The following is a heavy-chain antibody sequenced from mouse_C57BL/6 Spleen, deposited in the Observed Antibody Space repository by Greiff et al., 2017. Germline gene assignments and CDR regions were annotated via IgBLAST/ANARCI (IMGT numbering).Heavy chain of an antibody. CDR1: GYSITSGYY. Sequence: EVHLVESGPGLVKPSQSLSLTCSVTGYSITSGYYWNWIRQFPGNKLEWMGYISYDGSNNYNPSLKNRISITRDTSKNQFFLKLNSVTTEATATYYGAREGDYYGFDYWGQGTTLTVSS. CDR3: AREGDYYGFDY. CDR2: ISYDGSN. V-gene: IGHV3-6*01. D-gene: IGHD1-1*01. J-gene: IGHJ2*01.